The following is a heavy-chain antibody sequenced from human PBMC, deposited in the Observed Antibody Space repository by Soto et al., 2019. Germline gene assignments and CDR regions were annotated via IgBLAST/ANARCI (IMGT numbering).Heavy chain of an antibody. CDR3: ARGDGYNFNWLDS. Sequence: QVQLVQSGAEVKTPGASVKVSCKASGYTFATYDINWVRQAPGQGLEWMGWMNPNSGNTGYAQKFQGRLTMTRDTALSVAHMELSSLRNEATSVYYCARGDGYNFNWLDSWGQGTLVTVSA. D-gene: IGHD2-21*01. CDR1: GYTFATYD. CDR2: MNPNSGNT. J-gene: IGHJ5*01. V-gene: IGHV1-8*01.